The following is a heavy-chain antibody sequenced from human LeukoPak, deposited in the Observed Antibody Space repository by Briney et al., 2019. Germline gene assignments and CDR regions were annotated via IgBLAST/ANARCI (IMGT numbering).Heavy chain of an antibody. J-gene: IGHJ4*02. CDR3: ARAGLWFGGFLDY. CDR1: GGSISSYY. V-gene: IGHV4-59*01. CDR2: IYYSGST. D-gene: IGHD3-10*01. Sequence: PSETLSLTCTVSGGSISSYYWSWIRQPPGKGLEWIGYIYYSGSTNYNPSLKSRVTISVDTSKNQFPLKLSSVTAADTAVYYCARAGLWFGGFLDYWGQGTLVTVSS.